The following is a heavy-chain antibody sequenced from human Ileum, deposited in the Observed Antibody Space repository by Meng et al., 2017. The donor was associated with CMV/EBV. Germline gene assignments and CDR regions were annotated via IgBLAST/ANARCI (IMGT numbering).Heavy chain of an antibody. Sequence: VQLVGSGGDVVKPGESLRLALVASGFTFSNAWMSWVRQAPGKGLEWISYISDSGIYTKYTDSVKGRFTISRDNDKDSVYLQMDSLRDEDTAVYFCAREGGPKRFDSWGQGTLVTVSS. D-gene: IGHD2-15*01. CDR2: ISDSGIYT. CDR1: GFTFSNAW. J-gene: IGHJ4*02. CDR3: AREGGPKRFDS. V-gene: IGHV3-11*06.